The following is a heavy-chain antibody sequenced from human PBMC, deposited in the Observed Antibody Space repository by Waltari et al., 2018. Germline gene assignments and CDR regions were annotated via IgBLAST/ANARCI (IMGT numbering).Heavy chain of an antibody. CDR3: ASGYGSGSTNFDY. D-gene: IGHD3-10*01. CDR1: GFTVSSHY. CDR2: IYSGGST. J-gene: IGHJ4*02. V-gene: IGHV3-53*01. Sequence: EVQLVESGGGLIQPGGSLRLSCAASGFTVSSHYMSWVRQAPGKGWEGVSVIYSGGSTYYADSVKGRFTISRDNSKNTLYLQMNSLRAEDTAVYYCASGYGSGSTNFDYWGQGTLVTVSS.